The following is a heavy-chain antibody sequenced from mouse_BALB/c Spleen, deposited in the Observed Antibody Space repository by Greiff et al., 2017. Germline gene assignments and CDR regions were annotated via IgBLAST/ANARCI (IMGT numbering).Heavy chain of an antibody. CDR2: ISSGGSYT. V-gene: IGHV5-6*01. J-gene: IGHJ2*01. Sequence: EVQLVESGGDLVKPGGSLKLSCAASGFTFSSYGMSWVRQTPDKRLEWVATISSGGSYTYYPDSVKGRFTISRDNAKNTLYLQMSSLKSEDTAMYYCARHDYFDDWGQGTTLTGSS. CDR1: GFTFSSYG. CDR3: ARHDYFDD.